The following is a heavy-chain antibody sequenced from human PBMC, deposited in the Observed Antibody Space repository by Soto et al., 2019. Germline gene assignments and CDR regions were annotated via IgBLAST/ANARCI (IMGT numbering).Heavy chain of an antibody. Sequence: QVQLVESGGGVVQPGRSLRLSCAASGFTFSSYATHWVRQAPGKGLEWVAVISYDGSNKYYADSVKGRFTISRDNSKNTLYLQMNSLRAEDTAVYYCARRGAAREFDYWGQGTLVTVSS. D-gene: IGHD1-26*01. CDR3: ARRGAAREFDY. J-gene: IGHJ4*02. CDR1: GFTFSSYA. V-gene: IGHV3-30-3*01. CDR2: ISYDGSNK.